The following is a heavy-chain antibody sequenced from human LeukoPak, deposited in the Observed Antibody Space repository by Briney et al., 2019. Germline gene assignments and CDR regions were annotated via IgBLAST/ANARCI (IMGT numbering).Heavy chain of an antibody. CDR2: ISSSGSTI. D-gene: IGHD6-19*01. J-gene: IGHJ4*02. CDR3: ARERRPLSSGWYDDY. V-gene: IGHV3-48*03. Sequence: PGGSLRLSCAASGFTFSSYEMNWVRQAPGKGLEWVSYISSSGSTIYYADSVRGRFTISRDNAKSSLYLQMNSLRAEDTAVYYCARERRPLSSGWYDDYWGQGTLVTVSS. CDR1: GFTFSSYE.